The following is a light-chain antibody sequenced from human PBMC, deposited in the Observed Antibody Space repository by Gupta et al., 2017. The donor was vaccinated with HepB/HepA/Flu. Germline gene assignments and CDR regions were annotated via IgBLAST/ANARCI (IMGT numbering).Light chain of an antibody. V-gene: IGKV4-1*01. J-gene: IGKJ1*01. CDR3: QQYYSTPPA. CDR2: WAS. CDR1: QTVLYSSNNKNY. Sequence: MTQSPDSLPVSLGERATINCKSSQTVLYSSNNKNYLAWYQQKPGQPPKLLIYWASARESGVPDRFRGSGSGTDFTLTITSLQAEDVAVYYCQQYYSTPPAFGPGTKVEL.